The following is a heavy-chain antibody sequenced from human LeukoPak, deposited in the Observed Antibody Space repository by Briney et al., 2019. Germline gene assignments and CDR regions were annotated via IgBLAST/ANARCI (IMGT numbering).Heavy chain of an antibody. D-gene: IGHD3-22*01. CDR2: INPNSGGT. CDR1: GYTFTGYY. J-gene: IGHJ3*02. V-gene: IGHV1-2*02. CDR3: ARDHLMYYYDSSGAFDI. Sequence: ASVKVSCKASGYTFTGYYMHWVRQAPGQGLEWMGWINPNSGGTNYAQKFQGRVTMTRDTSISTAYMELSRLRSDDTAVYYCARDHLMYYYDSSGAFDIWGQGTMVTVSS.